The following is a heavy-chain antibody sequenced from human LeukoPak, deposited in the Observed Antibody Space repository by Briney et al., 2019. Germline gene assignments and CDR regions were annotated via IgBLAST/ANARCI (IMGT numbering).Heavy chain of an antibody. CDR3: ARGRILVA. Sequence: KASETLSLTCAVYGGSFSGYYWSWIRQHPGKGLEWIGEINHSGSTNYNPSLKSRVTISVDTSKNQFSLKLSSVTAADTAVYYCARGRILVAWGQGTLVTVSS. D-gene: IGHD2-2*01. V-gene: IGHV4-34*01. CDR2: INHSGST. CDR1: GGSFSGYY. J-gene: IGHJ5*02.